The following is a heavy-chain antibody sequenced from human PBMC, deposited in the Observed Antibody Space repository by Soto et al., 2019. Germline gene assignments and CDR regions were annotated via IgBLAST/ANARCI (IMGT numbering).Heavy chain of an antibody. V-gene: IGHV1-18*04. CDR2: ISAYTGNT. Sequence: ASVKVSCKASGYTFTSYGISWVRQAPGQGLEWMGWISAYTGNTNYAQKLQGRVTMTTETSTSTAYMELRSLRSDDTAVYYCARVTSGSSLFPFDYWGQGTMVTVSS. CDR3: ARVTSGSSLFPFDY. J-gene: IGHJ4*02. D-gene: IGHD1-26*01. CDR1: GYTFTSYG.